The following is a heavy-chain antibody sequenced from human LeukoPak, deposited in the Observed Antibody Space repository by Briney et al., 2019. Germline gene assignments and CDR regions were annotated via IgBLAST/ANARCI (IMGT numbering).Heavy chain of an antibody. CDR1: GIRFSDAW. J-gene: IGHJ3*02. V-gene: IGHV3-15*01. CDR3: TTDCRSTCYGDGAFDI. CDR2: IKKKTDGETT. D-gene: IGHD2-2*01. Sequence: GGSLRLSCAASGIRFSDAWMTWVRQAPGKGLEWVGRIKKKTDGETTDYAAPVQGRFIISRADSKNTLYLQMNRLKTEDTAEYYCTTDCRSTCYGDGAFDIWGQGTMVTVSS.